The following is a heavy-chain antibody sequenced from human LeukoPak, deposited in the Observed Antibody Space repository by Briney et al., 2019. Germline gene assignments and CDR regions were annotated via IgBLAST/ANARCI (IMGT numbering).Heavy chain of an antibody. D-gene: IGHD7-27*01. Sequence: GESLKISCKGSGNSFTTYWIAWVRQMPGKGLEWMGIIYPGDSDTRYSPSFQGQVTISADKSISTAYLQWSSLKASDTAMYYCVRGPHSWGFFDYWGQGTLVTVSS. CDR1: GNSFTTYW. V-gene: IGHV5-51*01. CDR2: IYPGDSDT. J-gene: IGHJ4*02. CDR3: VRGPHSWGFFDY.